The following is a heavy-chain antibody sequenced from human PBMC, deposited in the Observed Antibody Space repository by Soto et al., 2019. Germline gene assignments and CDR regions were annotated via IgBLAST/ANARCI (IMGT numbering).Heavy chain of an antibody. CDR1: GGSFSDYY. D-gene: IGHD2-2*01. Sequence: QVQLQQWGAGLLKPSETLSLTCAVYGGSFSDYYWSWIRQPPGKGLEWIGEINHSGSTNYNPSLKSRVTISEDTSKNQFSLKLSSVTAADTAVYYCARQSCGSSSCYFDYWGQGTLFTDSS. CDR3: ARQSCGSSSCYFDY. CDR2: INHSGST. V-gene: IGHV4-34*01. J-gene: IGHJ4*02.